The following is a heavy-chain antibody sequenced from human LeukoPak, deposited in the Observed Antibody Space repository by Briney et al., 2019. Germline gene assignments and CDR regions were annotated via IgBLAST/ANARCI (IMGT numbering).Heavy chain of an antibody. D-gene: IGHD1-1*01. CDR1: GGSISSYY. CDR2: IYYSGST. V-gene: IGHV4-59*01. CDR3: ARVRGQLWPPDY. J-gene: IGHJ4*02. Sequence: SETLSLTCTVSGGSISSYYWSWIRQPPGKGLEWIGYIYYSGSTNYNPSLKSRVTISVDTSKNQFSLKLSSVTTADTAVYFCARVRGQLWPPDYWGQGTQVIVSS.